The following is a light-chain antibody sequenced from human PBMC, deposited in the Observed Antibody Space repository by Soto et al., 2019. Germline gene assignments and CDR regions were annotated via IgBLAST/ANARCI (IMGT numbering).Light chain of an antibody. Sequence: EIVMTQSPATLSVSPGERATLSCRASQSVSSNLAWYQQKPGQAPRLLIYGASTRATGIPARFSGSGSGTEFTLTISSLQYEDFAVYYCQQYNNWPLFTFGPGTKVDI. J-gene: IGKJ3*01. CDR1: QSVSSN. CDR2: GAS. V-gene: IGKV3-15*01. CDR3: QQYNNWPLFT.